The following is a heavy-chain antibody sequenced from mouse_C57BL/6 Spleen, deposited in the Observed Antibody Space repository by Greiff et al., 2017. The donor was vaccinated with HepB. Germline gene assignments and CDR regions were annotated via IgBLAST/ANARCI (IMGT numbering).Heavy chain of an antibody. CDR3: ASDYYGNYFDY. V-gene: IGHV1-66*01. D-gene: IGHD2-1*01. CDR1: GYSFTSYY. CDR2: IYPGSGNT. J-gene: IGHJ2*01. Sequence: QVQLKQSGPELVKPGASVKISCKASGYSFTSYYIHWVKQRPGQGLEWIGWIYPGSGNTKYNEKFKGKATLTADTSSSTAYMQLSSLTSEDSAVYYCASDYYGNYFDYWGQGTTLTVSS.